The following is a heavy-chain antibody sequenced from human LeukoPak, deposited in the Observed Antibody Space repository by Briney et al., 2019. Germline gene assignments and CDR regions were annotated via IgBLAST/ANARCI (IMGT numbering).Heavy chain of an antibody. J-gene: IGHJ4*02. V-gene: IGHV3-53*01. CDR3: ARGDGYNFFDY. CDR2: FYVGGAT. D-gene: IGHD5-24*01. Sequence: EPGGSLRLSCAVSGFSVTNNYMSWVRQAPGKGLEWVSVFYVGGATYYADSVKGRFTISRDNSENTLYLQMKSLRAEDTAVYYCARGDGYNFFDYWGQGTLVTVSS. CDR1: GFSVTNNY.